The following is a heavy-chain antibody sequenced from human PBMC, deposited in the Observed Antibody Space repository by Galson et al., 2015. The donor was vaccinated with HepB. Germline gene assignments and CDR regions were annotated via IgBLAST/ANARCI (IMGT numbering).Heavy chain of an antibody. J-gene: IGHJ4*02. Sequence: SLRLSCAASGFTFSSYAMHWVRQAPGKGLEWVAVISYDGSNKYYADSVKGRFTISRDNSKNTLYLQMNSLRAEDTAVYYCARSGVRYSGHYFDYWGQGTLVTVSS. CDR1: GFTFSSYA. CDR3: ARSGVRYSGHYFDY. V-gene: IGHV3-30-3*01. D-gene: IGHD5-12*01. CDR2: ISYDGSNK.